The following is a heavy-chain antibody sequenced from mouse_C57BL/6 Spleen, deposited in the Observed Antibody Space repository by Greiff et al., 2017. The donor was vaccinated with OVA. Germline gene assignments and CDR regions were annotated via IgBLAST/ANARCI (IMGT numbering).Heavy chain of an antibody. V-gene: IGHV3-1*01. D-gene: IGHD2-2*01. CDR3: ARVGYDVGFAY. CDR1: GYSITSGYD. Sequence: EVQLQESGPGMVKPSQSLSLTCTVTGYSITSGYDWHWIRHFPGNKLEWMGYISYSGSTNYNPSLKSRISITHDTSKNHFFLKLNSVTTEDTATDYCARVGYDVGFAYWGQGTLVTVSA. CDR2: ISYSGST. J-gene: IGHJ3*01.